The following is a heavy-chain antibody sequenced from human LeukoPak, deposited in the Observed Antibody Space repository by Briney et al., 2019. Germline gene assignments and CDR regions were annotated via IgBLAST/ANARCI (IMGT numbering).Heavy chain of an antibody. V-gene: IGHV5-51*01. D-gene: IGHD4-17*01. Sequence: GESLKISCKASGYSFSTYWIAWVRQMPGKGLELMGIMYPDDSDTGYSPSFQGQVTISADKSINTAYLQWNSLQASDTAIYYCARLKGGLVKLRECYFDYWGQGTLVTV. J-gene: IGHJ4*02. CDR2: MYPDDSDT. CDR1: GYSFSTYW. CDR3: ARLKGGLVKLRECYFDY.